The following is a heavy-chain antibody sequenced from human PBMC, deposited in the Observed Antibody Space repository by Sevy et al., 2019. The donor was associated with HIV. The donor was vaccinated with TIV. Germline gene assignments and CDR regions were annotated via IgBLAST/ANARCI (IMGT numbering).Heavy chain of an antibody. Sequence: SETLSLTCTVSGGSMSDYYWSWIRQPPGKELEWIGYVYYTGTTNYNPPLESRVTISVDTSKKQFFLKLRSVTAADTAFYYCARNSGGYHLGYWGQGTLVTVSS. V-gene: IGHV4-59*01. J-gene: IGHJ4*02. CDR2: VYYTGTT. CDR3: ARNSGGYHLGY. D-gene: IGHD1-26*01. CDR1: GGSMSDYY.